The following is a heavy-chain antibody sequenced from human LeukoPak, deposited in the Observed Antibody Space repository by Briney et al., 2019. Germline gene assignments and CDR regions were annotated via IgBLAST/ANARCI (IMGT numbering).Heavy chain of an antibody. CDR2: IYSGGST. CDR3: AKDLMYYYGSGSYYNLGFDY. J-gene: IGHJ4*02. D-gene: IGHD3-10*01. V-gene: IGHV3-53*01. CDR1: GFTVSSDS. Sequence: QTGGSLRLSCTVSGFTVSSDSMSWVRQAPGKGLEWVSFIYSGGSTHYSDSVKGRFTISRDNSKNTLYLQMNSLRAEDTAVYYCAKDLMYYYGSGSYYNLGFDYWGQGTLVTVSS.